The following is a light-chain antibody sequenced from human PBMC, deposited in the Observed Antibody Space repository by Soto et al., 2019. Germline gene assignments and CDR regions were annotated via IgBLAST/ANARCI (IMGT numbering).Light chain of an antibody. Sequence: EIVLTQSPATLSVSPGERAALSCRASQSVSNNLAWYQQKPGQPPRLLIFGASTRATGIPARFSGSGSEAEFALTISTLQSEDFAVYYCLQYSVWPLTFGGGTKVEIK. J-gene: IGKJ4*01. CDR2: GAS. CDR1: QSVSNN. CDR3: LQYSVWPLT. V-gene: IGKV3D-15*01.